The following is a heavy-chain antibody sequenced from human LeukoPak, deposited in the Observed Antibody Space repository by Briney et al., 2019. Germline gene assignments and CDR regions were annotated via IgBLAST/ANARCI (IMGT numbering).Heavy chain of an antibody. CDR2: IYYSGST. D-gene: IGHD5-12*01. CDR1: GGSISSYY. Sequence: PSETLSLTCTVSGGSISSYYWSWIRQPPGKGLEWIGYIYYSGSTNYNPSLKSRVTISVDTSKNQFSLKLSSVTAADTAVYYCARSYSGYDSGVMDYWGQGTLVTVSS. CDR3: ARSYSGYDSGVMDY. V-gene: IGHV4-59*12. J-gene: IGHJ4*02.